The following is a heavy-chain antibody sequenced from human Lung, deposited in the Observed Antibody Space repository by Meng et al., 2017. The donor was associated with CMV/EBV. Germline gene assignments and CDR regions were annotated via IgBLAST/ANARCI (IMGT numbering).Heavy chain of an antibody. Sequence: SCAASGFTFSSYEMNWVRQAPGKGLEWVSYISSSGSTIYYADSVKGRFTISRDNAKNSLYLQMNSLRAEDTAVYYCARANSHCSSTSCYLGGFDPWXQGTLVTVSS. D-gene: IGHD2-2*01. J-gene: IGHJ5*02. V-gene: IGHV3-48*03. CDR3: ARANSHCSSTSCYLGGFDP. CDR2: ISSSGSTI. CDR1: GFTFSSYE.